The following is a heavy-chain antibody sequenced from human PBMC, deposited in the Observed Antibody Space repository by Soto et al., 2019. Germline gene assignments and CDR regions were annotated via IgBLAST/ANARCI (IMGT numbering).Heavy chain of an antibody. CDR2: IIPIFGTA. D-gene: IGHD5-18*01. V-gene: IGHV1-69*12. Sequence: QVQLVQSGAEVKKPGSSVKVSCKASGGTFSSYAISWVRQAPGQGLEWMGGIIPIFGTANYAQKIQGRVTTTADESTCTAYTELSSLRSQPTAVYYCATQGLPHYYYDGMDVWGQGTTVTVSS. CDR3: ATQGLPHYYYDGMDV. J-gene: IGHJ6*02. CDR1: GGTFSSYA.